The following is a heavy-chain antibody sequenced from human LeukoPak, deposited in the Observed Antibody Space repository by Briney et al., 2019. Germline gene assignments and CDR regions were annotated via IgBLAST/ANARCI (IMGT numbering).Heavy chain of an antibody. D-gene: IGHD5-12*01. CDR2: ISSSGSTT. Sequence: GGSLRLSCAASGFTFSSYEMNWVRQAPGKGLEWVSYISSSGSTTYYADSVKGRFTISRDNAKNSLYLQMNSLRAEDTAVYYCARKASGYDYYGDYYFDYWGQGTLVTVSS. J-gene: IGHJ4*02. V-gene: IGHV3-48*03. CDR3: ARKASGYDYYGDYYFDY. CDR1: GFTFSSYE.